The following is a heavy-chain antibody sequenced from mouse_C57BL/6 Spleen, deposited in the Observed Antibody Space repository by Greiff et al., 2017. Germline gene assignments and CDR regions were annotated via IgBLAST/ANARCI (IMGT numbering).Heavy chain of an antibody. V-gene: IGHV1-50*01. CDR1: GYNFTSYC. CDR2: IDPSDSYT. J-gene: IGHJ2*01. Sequence: QVQLQQPGAELVKPGASVKLSCKASGYNFTSYCMQWVKQRPGQGLEWIGEIDPSDSYTNYNQKFKGKATLTVDTSSSTASMQLSSLTSEDSAVYYCARGNYWGQGTTLTVSS. CDR3: ARGNY.